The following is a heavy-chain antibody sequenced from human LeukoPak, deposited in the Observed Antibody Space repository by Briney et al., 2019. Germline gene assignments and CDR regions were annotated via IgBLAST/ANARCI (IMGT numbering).Heavy chain of an antibody. CDR2: IYYSGST. CDR1: GGSISSYY. CDR3: ARGRLARSPYFDY. V-gene: IGHV4-59*01. Sequence: SETLSLTCTVSGGSISSYYWSWIRQPPGKGLEWIGYIYYSGSTNYNPSLKSRVTISVDTSKNQFSLKLSSVTAADTAVYYCARGRLARSPYFDYWGQGTLVAVSS. D-gene: IGHD6-19*01. J-gene: IGHJ4*02.